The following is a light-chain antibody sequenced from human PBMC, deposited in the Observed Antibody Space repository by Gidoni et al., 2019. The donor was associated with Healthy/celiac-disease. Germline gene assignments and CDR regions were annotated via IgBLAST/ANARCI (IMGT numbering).Light chain of an antibody. CDR2: DVS. CDR3: SSYTSSSTPHVV. V-gene: IGLV2-14*01. J-gene: IGLJ2*01. Sequence: QSALTQPASGSGSPGQSITISCTGTSSDVGGYNYVSWYQQHPGKAPKLMIYDVSNRPAGVSNRFSGSKSGNTASLTISGLQAEDEADYYCSSYTSSSTPHVVFGGGTKLTVL. CDR1: SSDVGGYNY.